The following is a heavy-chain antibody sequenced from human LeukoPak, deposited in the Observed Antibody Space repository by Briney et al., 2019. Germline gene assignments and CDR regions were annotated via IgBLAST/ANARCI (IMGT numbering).Heavy chain of an antibody. CDR1: GGSIGSYY. CDR3: ARSTYSSSQWDY. Sequence: SETLSLTCTVSGGSIGSYYWHWIRQPPGKGLEWIGYIYFTGSTNYNPSLKSRVTISVDTSKNQFSLKLNSVTAADTATYYCARSTYSSSQWDYWGQGTLVTVFS. D-gene: IGHD6-13*01. J-gene: IGHJ4*02. V-gene: IGHV4-59*01. CDR2: IYFTGST.